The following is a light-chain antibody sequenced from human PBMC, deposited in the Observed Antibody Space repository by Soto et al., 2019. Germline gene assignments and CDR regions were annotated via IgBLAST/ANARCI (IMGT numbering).Light chain of an antibody. CDR1: QSVSYW. V-gene: IGKV1-5*01. Sequence: DIQMTQSPSTLSTSVGARVTITCRASQSVSYWLAWYQQKPGKAPNLLIYDGSTLASGVPPRFSGGGFGTEFTLNISSLQPDDSDIYYCQHYNNYSKAFGPGTKVDIK. CDR3: QHYNNYSKA. J-gene: IGKJ3*01. CDR2: DGS.